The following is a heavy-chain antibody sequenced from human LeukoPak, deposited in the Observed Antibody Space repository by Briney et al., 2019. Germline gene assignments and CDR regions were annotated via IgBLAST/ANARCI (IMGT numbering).Heavy chain of an antibody. CDR2: IMQDGTEK. CDR3: ARDPFRQGYCSGGSCYDY. D-gene: IGHD2-15*01. CDR1: GFTFGDYA. V-gene: IGHV3-7*01. Sequence: GGSLRLSCTTSGFTFGDYAMSWVRQAPGKGLEWVANIMQDGTEKNYVGSVKGRFTISRDNAKDSLYLQTNSLRAEDTAVYYCARDPFRQGYCSGGSCYDYWGQGTLVTVSS. J-gene: IGHJ4*02.